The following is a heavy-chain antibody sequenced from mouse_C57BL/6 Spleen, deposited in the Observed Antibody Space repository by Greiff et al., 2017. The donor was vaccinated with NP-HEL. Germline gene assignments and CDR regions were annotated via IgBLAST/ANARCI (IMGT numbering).Heavy chain of an antibody. D-gene: IGHD2-3*01. CDR1: GFTFSSYA. CDR2: ISDGGSYT. CDR3: ARDPDGYVDY. V-gene: IGHV5-4*01. Sequence: EVHLVESGGGLVKPGGSLKLSCAASGFTFSSYAMSWVRQTPEKRLEWVATISDGGSYTYYPDNVKGRFTISRDNAKNNLYLQMSHLKSEDTAMYYCARDPDGYVDYWGQGTTLTVSS. J-gene: IGHJ2*01.